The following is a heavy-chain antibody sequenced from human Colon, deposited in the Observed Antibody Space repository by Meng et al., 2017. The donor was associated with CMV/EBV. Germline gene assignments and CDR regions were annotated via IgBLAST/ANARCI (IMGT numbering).Heavy chain of an antibody. CDR1: GFTFSSHA. CDR2: ISSNGGNT. J-gene: IGHJ4*02. CDR3: ARDSKSGSYYPYFDC. D-gene: IGHD1-26*01. Sequence: GESLKISCAASGFTFSSHAMHWVRQAPRKGLEYVSAISSNGGNTYYADSVKGRFTISRDNSKNTLYLQMGSLRAEDMAVYYCARDSKSGSYYPYFDCWGQGALVTVSS. V-gene: IGHV3-64*02.